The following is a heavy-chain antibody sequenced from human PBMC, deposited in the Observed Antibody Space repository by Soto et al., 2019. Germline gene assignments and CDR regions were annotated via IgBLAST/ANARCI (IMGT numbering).Heavy chain of an antibody. CDR3: ARGGIYNMYYFDY. V-gene: IGHV4-39*01. J-gene: IGHJ4*02. D-gene: IGHD5-12*01. Sequence: PSETLSLTCTVSGGSISSSSYYWGWIRQPPGKGLEWIGSIYYSGSTYYNPSLKSRVTISVDTSKNQFSLKLSSVTAADTAVYYCARGGIYNMYYFDYWGQGTLVTVSS. CDR1: GGSISSSSYY. CDR2: IYYSGST.